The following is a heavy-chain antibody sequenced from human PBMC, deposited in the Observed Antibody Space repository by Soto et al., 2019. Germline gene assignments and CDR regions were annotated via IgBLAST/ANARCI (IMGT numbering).Heavy chain of an antibody. CDR3: ARQGFRLFHGLVEV. Sequence: QVQLQESGPGLVKPSETLSLTCSVSGGSITSHYCSWFRQPPGKGLEWIGYIHHSGSTSYNPSLSSRATMSLDTSKNQFSLKVSSVPAADSVLFYCARQGFRLFHGLVEVWGPGTTFTVSS. J-gene: IGHJ6*02. V-gene: IGHV4-59*08. CDR2: IHHSGST. D-gene: IGHD2-21*01. CDR1: GGSITSHY.